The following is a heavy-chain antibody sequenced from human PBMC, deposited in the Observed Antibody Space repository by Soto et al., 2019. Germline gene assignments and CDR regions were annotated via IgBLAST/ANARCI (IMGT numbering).Heavy chain of an antibody. Sequence: GASVKVSCKASGFTFTSSAMQWVRQARGQRLEWIGWIVVGSGNTNYAQKFQERVTITRDMSTSTAYMELSSLRSEDTAVYYCAAEGPPPYYYGMDVWGQGTTVTVSS. CDR3: AAEGPPPYYYGMDV. CDR1: GFTFTSSA. J-gene: IGHJ6*02. V-gene: IGHV1-58*02. CDR2: IVVGSGNT.